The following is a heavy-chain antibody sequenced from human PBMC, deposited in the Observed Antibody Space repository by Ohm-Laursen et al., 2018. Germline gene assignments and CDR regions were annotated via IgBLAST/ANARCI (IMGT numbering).Heavy chain of an antibody. D-gene: IGHD3-16*01. Sequence: GTLSLTCTVSGDSINNYYWSWIRQPAGKGLEWIGRMYATGSSNYNPSLNSRVTMSVDTSRNQFSLNLRSVTTADTAVYYCASGHNYGYDNYYYGMDVWGQGTTVTVSS. V-gene: IGHV4-4*07. CDR1: GDSINNYY. CDR3: ASGHNYGYDNYYYGMDV. CDR2: MYATGSS. J-gene: IGHJ6*02.